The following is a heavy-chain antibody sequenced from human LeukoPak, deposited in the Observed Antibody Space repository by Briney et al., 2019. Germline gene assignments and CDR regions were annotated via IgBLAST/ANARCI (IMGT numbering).Heavy chain of an antibody. J-gene: IGHJ4*02. CDR2: IDAGNGDT. CDR1: GYSFSDYA. Sequence: ASVTVSFKASGYSFSDYAMHWVRQAPGQRFEWMGWIDAGNGDTRYSQKFQGRVTITRDTSASTAYIELRSLRSEDTAMYYCARGSTSDWPLDHWGQETLVTISS. V-gene: IGHV1-3*01. D-gene: IGHD2-2*01. CDR3: ARGSTSDWPLDH.